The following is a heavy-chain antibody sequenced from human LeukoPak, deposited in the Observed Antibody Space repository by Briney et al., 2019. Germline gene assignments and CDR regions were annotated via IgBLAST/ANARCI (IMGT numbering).Heavy chain of an antibody. CDR3: ATQVGAARTYFDY. J-gene: IGHJ4*02. CDR1: GGSISSGGYY. Sequence: ASETLSLTCTVSGGSISSGGYYWSWIRQHPGKGLEWIGYVYYSGSTYYNPSLKSRVTISVDTSKNQFSLNLNSVTAADTAVYYCATQVGAARTYFDYWGQGTLVTVSS. D-gene: IGHD6-6*01. V-gene: IGHV4-31*03. CDR2: VYYSGST.